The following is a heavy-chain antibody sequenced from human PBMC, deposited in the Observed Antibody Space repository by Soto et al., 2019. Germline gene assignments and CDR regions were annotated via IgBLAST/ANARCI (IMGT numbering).Heavy chain of an antibody. CDR2: ISAGGGRT. CDR3: TKGYYYDTCGYFDS. CDR1: GFTFSSYA. Sequence: EVQLLESGGGLVQPGGSLRLSCAASGFTFSSYAMGWVHQAPGKGLELVSTISAGGGRTYYADSVKGRFTISTDNSRNTLYLQMNSLRAEDTAVYYCTKGYYYDTCGYFDSWGQGTLVTVSS. D-gene: IGHD3-22*01. V-gene: IGHV3-23*01. J-gene: IGHJ4*02.